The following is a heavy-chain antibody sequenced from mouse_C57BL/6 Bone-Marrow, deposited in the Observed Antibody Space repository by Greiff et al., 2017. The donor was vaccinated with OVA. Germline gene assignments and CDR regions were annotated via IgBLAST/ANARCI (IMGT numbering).Heavy chain of an antibody. Sequence: VQLQQSGAELVRPGASVKLSCTASGFNIKDDYMHWVKQRPEQGLEWIGWIDPENGDTEYASKFQGKATITADTSSNTAYLQLSSLTSEDTAVYYCTYYGSSRYFDVWGTGTTVTVSS. CDR2: IDPENGDT. D-gene: IGHD1-1*01. V-gene: IGHV14-4*01. J-gene: IGHJ1*03. CDR3: TYYGSSRYFDV. CDR1: GFNIKDDY.